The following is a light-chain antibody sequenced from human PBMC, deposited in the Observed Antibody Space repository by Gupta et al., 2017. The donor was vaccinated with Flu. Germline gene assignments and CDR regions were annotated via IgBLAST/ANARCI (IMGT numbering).Light chain of an antibody. J-gene: IGKJ4*01. CDR1: QSITKY. CDR3: QQSYLGPV. CDR2: GAS. V-gene: IGKV1-39*01. Sequence: DIQVTQSPSSLSAYVGDRVTITCRASQSITKYLNWYQQEPGKAPKLLIYGASNLESGVPSRFSGSGSGTDFTLTISSLHPEDSATYYCQQSYLGPVFGGGTKVEI.